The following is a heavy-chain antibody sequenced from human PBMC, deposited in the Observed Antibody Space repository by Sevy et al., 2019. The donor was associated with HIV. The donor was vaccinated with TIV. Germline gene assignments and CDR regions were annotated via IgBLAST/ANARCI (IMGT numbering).Heavy chain of an antibody. CDR3: VRAIAKDGSF. D-gene: IGHD6-13*01. CDR2: INQDGGVT. J-gene: IGHJ4*02. CDR1: GFTLNNYW. Sequence: GGSLRLSCVASGFTLNNYWMHWVRKAPGKGLEWVANINQDGGVTYYVDSVRGRFTISRDNGRNLVFLQMNSLRVDDTALYFCVRAIAKDGSFWGQRTLVTVSS. V-gene: IGHV3-7*01.